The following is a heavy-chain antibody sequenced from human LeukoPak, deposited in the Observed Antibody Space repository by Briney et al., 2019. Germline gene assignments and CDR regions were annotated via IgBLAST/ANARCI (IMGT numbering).Heavy chain of an antibody. V-gene: IGHV1-8*01. CDR1: GYTFTSYD. J-gene: IGHJ4*02. D-gene: IGHD3-22*01. CDR3: AKNPGRYYDSSGWFDY. CDR2: MNPNSGNT. Sequence: ASVKVSCKASGYTFTSYDINWVRQATGQGLEWMGWMNPNSGNTGYAQKFQGRVTMTRNTSISTAYMELSSLRAEDTAVYYCAKNPGRYYDSSGWFDYWGQGTLVTVSS.